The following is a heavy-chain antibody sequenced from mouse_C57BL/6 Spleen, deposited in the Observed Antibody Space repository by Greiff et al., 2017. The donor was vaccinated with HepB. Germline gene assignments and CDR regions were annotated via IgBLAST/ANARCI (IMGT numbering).Heavy chain of an antibody. J-gene: IGHJ1*03. Sequence: VQLQQSGAELVRPGTSVKVSCKASGYAFTNYLIEWVKQRPGQGLEWIGVINPGSGGTNYNEKFKGKATLTADKSSSTAYMQLSSLTSEDSAVYFCARGGAYDGYYPWYFDVWGTGTTVTVSS. D-gene: IGHD2-3*01. CDR3: ARGGAYDGYYPWYFDV. CDR1: GYAFTNYL. CDR2: INPGSGGT. V-gene: IGHV1-54*01.